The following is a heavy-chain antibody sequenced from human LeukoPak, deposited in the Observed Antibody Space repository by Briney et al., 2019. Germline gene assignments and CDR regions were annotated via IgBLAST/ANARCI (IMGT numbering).Heavy chain of an antibody. CDR1: GGSISSGSYY. D-gene: IGHD3-10*01. Sequence: PSETLSLTCTVSGGSISSGSYYWSWIRQPAGKGLEWIGRIYTSGSTNYNPSLKSRVTISVDTSKNQFSLKLSSVTAADTAVYYCARESRRVRYYGSGSYYNYYYYYMDVWGKGTTVTISS. CDR3: ARESRRVRYYGSGSYYNYYYYYMDV. CDR2: IYTSGST. J-gene: IGHJ6*03. V-gene: IGHV4-61*02.